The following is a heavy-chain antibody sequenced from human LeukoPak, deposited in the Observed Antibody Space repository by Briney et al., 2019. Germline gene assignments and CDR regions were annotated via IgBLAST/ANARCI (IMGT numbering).Heavy chain of an antibody. V-gene: IGHV1-46*01. Sequence: GASVKVSCKASGYTFTGYYMHWVRQAPGQGLEWMGIINPSGGSTSYAQKFQGRVTMTRDTSTSTVYMELSSLRSEDTAVYYCAPSSGYFLPFDYWGQGTLVTVSS. CDR1: GYTFTGYY. D-gene: IGHD3-22*01. CDR2: INPSGGST. CDR3: APSSGYFLPFDY. J-gene: IGHJ4*02.